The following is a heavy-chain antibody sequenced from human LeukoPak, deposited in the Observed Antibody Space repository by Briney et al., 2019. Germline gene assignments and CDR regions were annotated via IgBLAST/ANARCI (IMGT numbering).Heavy chain of an antibody. Sequence: GGSLRLSCVASGFTFSSYAMHWVRQAPGKGLEWVSYISSSSSYTNYADSVKGRFTISRDNAKNSLYLQMNSLRDEDTAVYYCARGLQLCDYWGQGILVTVSS. CDR1: GFTFSSYA. V-gene: IGHV3-48*02. CDR2: ISSSSSYT. CDR3: ARGLQLCDY. D-gene: IGHD5-18*01. J-gene: IGHJ4*02.